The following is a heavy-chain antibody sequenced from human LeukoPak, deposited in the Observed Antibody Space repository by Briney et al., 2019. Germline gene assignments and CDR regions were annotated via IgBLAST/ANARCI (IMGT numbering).Heavy chain of an antibody. V-gene: IGHV3-53*01. Sequence: AGGSLRLSCAASGFTVSSNYMSWVRQAPGKGLEWVSVIYSGGSTYYADSVKGRSTISRDNSKNTLYLQMNSLRAEDTAVYYCARVPSWHSYYYMDVWGKGTTVTVSS. J-gene: IGHJ6*03. CDR1: GFTVSSNY. CDR3: ARVPSWHSYYYMDV. CDR2: IYSGGST.